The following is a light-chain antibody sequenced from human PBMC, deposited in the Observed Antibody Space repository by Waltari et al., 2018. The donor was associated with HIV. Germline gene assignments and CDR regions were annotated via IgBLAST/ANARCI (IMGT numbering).Light chain of an antibody. J-gene: IGKJ4*01. CDR1: QSVTSN. V-gene: IGKV3-15*01. CDR2: GAS. Sequence: EIIMTKSPATLSVTPGERATLSCRASQSVTSNLAWYQQNPGQAPRLLIYGASTRATGVAARFSGSGSGTDFTLTISSLQSEDFALYYCQQYKSWPLTFGGGTKVEI. CDR3: QQYKSWPLT.